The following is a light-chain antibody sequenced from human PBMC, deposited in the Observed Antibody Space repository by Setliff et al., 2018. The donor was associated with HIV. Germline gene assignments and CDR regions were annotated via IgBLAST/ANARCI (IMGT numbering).Light chain of an antibody. V-gene: IGLV2-14*03. CDR1: SSDVGGYDF. CDR2: DVS. Sequence: QSALTQPASVSGSPGQSITISCIGTSSDVGGYDFVSWYQQHPGKAPQVIIYDVSRRPSGVSSRFSGSKSGNTASLTISGLQAEDQADYYCCSYTSSLTYVFGTGTKV. J-gene: IGLJ1*01. CDR3: CSYTSSLTYV.